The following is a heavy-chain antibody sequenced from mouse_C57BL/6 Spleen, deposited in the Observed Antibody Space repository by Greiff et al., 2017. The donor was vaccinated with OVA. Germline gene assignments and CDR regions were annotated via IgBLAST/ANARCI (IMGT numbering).Heavy chain of an antibody. Sequence: QVQLQQPGAELVKPGASVKLSCKASGYTFTSYWMHWVKQRPGQGLEWIGMIHPNSGSTNYNEKFKSKATLTVDKSSTTAYMQLSSLTSEDAAVYYCARGGTTRYFDYWGQGTTLTVSS. CDR1: GYTFTSYW. CDR2: IHPNSGST. J-gene: IGHJ2*01. D-gene: IGHD1-1*01. V-gene: IGHV1-64*01. CDR3: ARGGTTRYFDY.